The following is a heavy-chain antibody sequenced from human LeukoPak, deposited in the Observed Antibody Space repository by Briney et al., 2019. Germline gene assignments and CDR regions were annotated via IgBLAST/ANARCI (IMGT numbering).Heavy chain of an antibody. CDR2: IKKDGSEK. D-gene: IGHD5-18*01. Sequence: PGGSLRLSCAASGFTFGSYSMSWVRQAPGEGLEWVANIKKDGSEKYYVDSVKGRFTISRDNAKSSLYLQMNSLRAEDTAVYYCARDLSGVTGYTYGRGIDYWGQGTLVTVSS. V-gene: IGHV3-7*01. CDR1: GFTFGSYS. J-gene: IGHJ4*02. CDR3: ARDLSGVTGYTYGRGIDY.